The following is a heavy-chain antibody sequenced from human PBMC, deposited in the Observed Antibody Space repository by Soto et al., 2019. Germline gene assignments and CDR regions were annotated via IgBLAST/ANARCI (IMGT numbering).Heavy chain of an antibody. Sequence: SGPTLVNPTQTLTLTCTFSGFSLSTTGVGVGWIRHPPGKALDWLALIYWDDDQRYGPSLKSRLTITKATSKNQVVLTMTNMDTVDGATYCGGQRRGCCSSTSCHPFDYWVHEPRVKVPS. CDR1: GFSLSTTGVG. CDR3: GQRRGCCSSTSCHPFDY. J-gene: IGHJ4*01. CDR2: IYWDDDQ. V-gene: IGHV2-5*05. D-gene: IGHD2-2*01.